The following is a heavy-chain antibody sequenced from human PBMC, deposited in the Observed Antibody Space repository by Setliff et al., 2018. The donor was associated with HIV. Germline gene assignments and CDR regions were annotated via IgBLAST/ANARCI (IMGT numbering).Heavy chain of an antibody. Sequence: RASVKVSCKASGYTFTSYAMHWVRQAPGQRLEWMGWINAGNGNTKYSQKFQGRVTITRDTSASTAYMELSSLRSEDTAVYYCARDSIYYDILTGYDAFDIWGQGTMVTVSS. CDR1: GYTFTSYA. V-gene: IGHV1-3*01. J-gene: IGHJ3*02. CDR3: ARDSIYYDILTGYDAFDI. D-gene: IGHD3-9*01. CDR2: INAGNGNT.